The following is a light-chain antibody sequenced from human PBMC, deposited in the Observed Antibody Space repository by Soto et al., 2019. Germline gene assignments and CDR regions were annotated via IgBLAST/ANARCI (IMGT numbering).Light chain of an antibody. CDR1: QDISNY. V-gene: IGKV1-33*01. Sequence: DLQMTQSPSSLSASVGDRVTITCQASQDISNYLNWYQQKPGKAPKLLIYDASNLETGVPSRVSGSGSGTDFTFTISSLQPEDIATYYCQQYDNRPLTFGGGTKVEIK. CDR2: DAS. J-gene: IGKJ4*01. CDR3: QQYDNRPLT.